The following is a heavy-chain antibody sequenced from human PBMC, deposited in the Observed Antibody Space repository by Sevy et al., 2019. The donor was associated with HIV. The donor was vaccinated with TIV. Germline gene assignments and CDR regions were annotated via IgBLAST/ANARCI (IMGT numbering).Heavy chain of an antibody. CDR2: INPNSGGT. D-gene: IGHD2-15*01. CDR1: GYTFTYYY. J-gene: IGHJ5*02. V-gene: IGHV1-2*02. CDR3: ARQVDNWFDP. Sequence: ASVKVSCETSGYTFTYYYIHWVRQAPGQGLEWMGWINPNSGGTQYAQKFQGRVSVTSDTSRRTSYMELRRLRSDDTALYYCARQVDNWFDPWGQGTPVTVSS.